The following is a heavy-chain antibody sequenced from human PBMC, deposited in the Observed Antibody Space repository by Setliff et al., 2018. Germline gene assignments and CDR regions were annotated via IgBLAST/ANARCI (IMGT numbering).Heavy chain of an antibody. Sequence: PSETLSLTCTVSGASISTSDAYWGWIRQPPGKGLEWIGTIYYSGSTYYNPSLKSRVTXXXXTSXXXXXXXXXXXXXXXTXXXXXARDRCRSVNCHRNFDSWGQGSLVTVSS. J-gene: IGHJ4*02. CDR3: ARDRCRSVNCHRNFDS. D-gene: IGHD2-2*02. CDR1: GASISTSDAY. V-gene: IGHV4-39*01. CDR2: IYYSGST.